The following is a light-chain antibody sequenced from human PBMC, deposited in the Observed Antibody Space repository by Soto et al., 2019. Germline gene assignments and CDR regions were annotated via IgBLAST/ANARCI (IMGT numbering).Light chain of an antibody. CDR1: SSNFGNNY. V-gene: IGLV1-51*02. CDR3: GTWDTSLSAGRV. CDR2: ETN. J-gene: IGLJ1*01. Sequence: QSVLTQPPSVSAAPGQTVTISCSGSSSNFGNNYVSWYQQLPGAAPKLLIYETNRRPAGIPDRFSGSKSGTSATLAITGLQSADEADYYCGTWDTSLSAGRVFGPGTKVTVL.